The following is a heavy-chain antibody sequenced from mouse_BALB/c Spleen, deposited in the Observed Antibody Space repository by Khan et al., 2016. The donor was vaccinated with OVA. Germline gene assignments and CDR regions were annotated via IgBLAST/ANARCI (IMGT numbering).Heavy chain of an antibody. Sequence: QVQLQQSGAELVRPGVSVKISCKGSGYTFTDFTMHWVRQSHAMSLEWIGVISTYYGHATYNQEFKDKATLTVDKSSSTAYMELARLTSEDSAILYWTRGGVGTRFAYWGQGTLVTVSA. CDR1: GYTFTDFT. D-gene: IGHD2-1*01. CDR3: TRGGVGTRFAY. CDR2: ISTYYGHA. J-gene: IGHJ3*01. V-gene: IGHV1S137*01.